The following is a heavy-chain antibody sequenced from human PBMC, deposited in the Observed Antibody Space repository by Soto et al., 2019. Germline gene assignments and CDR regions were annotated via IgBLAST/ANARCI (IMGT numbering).Heavy chain of an antibody. J-gene: IGHJ4*02. D-gene: IGHD3-22*01. CDR3: ARGGYFDSSNYLAY. CDR1: GYTFTSYG. Sequence: ASVKVSCKASGYTFTSYGINWVRQAPGRGLEWMGWINPGNGNTKYSQQFQGRVIIDRDTSASTAYMEVSSLRPEDTAVYYCARGGYFDSSNYLAYWGLGTLVTVSS. V-gene: IGHV1-3*01. CDR2: INPGNGNT.